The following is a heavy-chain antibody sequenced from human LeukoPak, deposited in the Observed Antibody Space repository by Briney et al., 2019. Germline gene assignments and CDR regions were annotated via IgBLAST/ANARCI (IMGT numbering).Heavy chain of an antibody. CDR3: ARDYYDSSGYYPPFDY. V-gene: IGHV1-18*01. D-gene: IGHD3-22*01. CDR2: ISAYNGNT. CDR1: GYTFTSYG. J-gene: IGHJ4*02. Sequence: ASVKVSCKASGYTFTSYGISWVRQAPGQGLEWMGWISAYNGNTNYAQKLQGRVTMTTDTSTSAAYMELRSLRSDDTAVYCCARDYYDSSGYYPPFDYWGQGTLVTVSS.